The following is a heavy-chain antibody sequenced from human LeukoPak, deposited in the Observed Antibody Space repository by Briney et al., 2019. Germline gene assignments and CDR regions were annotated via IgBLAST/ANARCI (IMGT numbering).Heavy chain of an antibody. V-gene: IGHV3-73*01. CDR1: GFTFSDSA. Sequence: GSLKLSCAASGFTFSDSAMHWVRQASGKGLEWVGRIRSKANNYATTYGTSVKGRFTISRDDSKNTAYLQLNNLKTEDTAVYYCTRRYFHDRSGYFYGDFWGQGTLVTVSS. J-gene: IGHJ4*02. D-gene: IGHD3-22*01. CDR3: TRRYFHDRSGYFYGDF. CDR2: IRSKANNYAT.